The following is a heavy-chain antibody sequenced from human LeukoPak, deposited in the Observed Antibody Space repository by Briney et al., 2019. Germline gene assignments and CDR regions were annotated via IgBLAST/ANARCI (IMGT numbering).Heavy chain of an antibody. CDR2: ISAYNGNT. CDR3: ARDRRPYYYDSSGYFDY. CDR1: GYTFTSYG. J-gene: IGHJ4*02. Sequence: ASVKVSCKASGYTFTSYGISWVRQAPGQGLEWMGWISAYNGNTNYAQKLQGRVTMTTDTSTRKAYMELRSLRSDDTAVYYCARDRRPYYYDSSGYFDYWGQGALVTVSS. D-gene: IGHD3-22*01. V-gene: IGHV1-18*01.